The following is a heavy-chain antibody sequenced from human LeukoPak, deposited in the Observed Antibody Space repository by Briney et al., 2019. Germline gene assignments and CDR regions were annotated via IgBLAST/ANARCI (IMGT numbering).Heavy chain of an antibody. Sequence: ASVKVSCKAFGYNFTSYYMHWVRQAPGQGLEWMGIINPSGGSTSYTQKFQGRVTMTRDTSTSTVYMELSSLRSEDTAVYYCARDGAMICCSSNCYPRPRWFDRWGQGTLVTVSS. CDR2: INPSGGST. J-gene: IGHJ5*02. D-gene: IGHD2-2*01. CDR3: ARDGAMICCSSNCYPRPRWFDR. V-gene: IGHV1-46*01. CDR1: GYNFTSYY.